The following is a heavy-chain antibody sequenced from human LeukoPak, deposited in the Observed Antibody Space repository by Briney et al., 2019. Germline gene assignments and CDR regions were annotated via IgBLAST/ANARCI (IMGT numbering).Heavy chain of an antibody. CDR1: GFTFSSYA. CDR2: ISSSDGGT. CDR3: AKILGSGQYFDY. J-gene: IGHJ4*02. D-gene: IGHD3-3*01. Sequence: GGSLRLSCAASGFTFSSYAMSWARHAPGKGLEWVSSISSSDGGTYYADSVKGRFTISRDNSKNTLYLQMNSLRAEDTAFYYCAKILGSGQYFDYWGQGTLVTVSS. V-gene: IGHV3-23*01.